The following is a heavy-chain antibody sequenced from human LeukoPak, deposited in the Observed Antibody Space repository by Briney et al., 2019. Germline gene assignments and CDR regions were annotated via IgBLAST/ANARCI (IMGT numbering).Heavy chain of an antibody. J-gene: IGHJ4*02. D-gene: IGHD6-13*01. Sequence: PGGSLRLSCAASGFTFSSYGMHWVRQAPGKGLEWVAVISYDGSNKYYADSVKGRFTISRDNSKNTLYLQMNSLRAEDTAVYYCAKDYIAAPGNWGQGTLVTVSS. CDR1: GFTFSSYG. CDR2: ISYDGSNK. CDR3: AKDYIAAPGN. V-gene: IGHV3-30*18.